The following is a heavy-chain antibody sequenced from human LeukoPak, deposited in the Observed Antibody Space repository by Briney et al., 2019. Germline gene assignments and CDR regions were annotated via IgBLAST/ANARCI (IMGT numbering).Heavy chain of an antibody. Sequence: GRSLRLSCAASGFTFDDYAMHWVRQAPGKGLEWVSGISWNSGSIGYADSVKGRFTISRDNAKNSLYLQMNRLRAEDTALYYCAKDTSLLWFGELGHWGQGTLVTVSS. CDR1: GFTFDDYA. V-gene: IGHV3-9*01. D-gene: IGHD3-10*01. J-gene: IGHJ4*02. CDR3: AKDTSLLWFGELGH. CDR2: ISWNSGSI.